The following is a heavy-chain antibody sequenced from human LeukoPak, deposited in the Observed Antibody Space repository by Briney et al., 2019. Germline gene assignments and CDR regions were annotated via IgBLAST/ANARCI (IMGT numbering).Heavy chain of an antibody. CDR2: ISYDGSNR. CDR3: AKVRGPGEVRGWYYLDS. J-gene: IGHJ4*02. V-gene: IGHV3-30*18. Sequence: PGGSLRLSCVASGFTFSSYGMHWVRQAPGKGLEWEAFISYDGSNRYYVDSVKGRFTISRDNSKNTLYLQMNSLRPEDTAVYYCAKVRGPGEVRGWYYLDSWGQGTLVTVSS. D-gene: IGHD6-19*01. CDR1: GFTFSSYG.